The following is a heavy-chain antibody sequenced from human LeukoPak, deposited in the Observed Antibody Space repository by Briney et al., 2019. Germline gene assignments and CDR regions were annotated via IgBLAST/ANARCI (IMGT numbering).Heavy chain of an antibody. D-gene: IGHD3-10*01. Sequence: SETLSLTCSVSGDSIGSGAYYWSWIRQPPGKGLEWIGYIYYIGSTYYNPSLQSRFIISVDPSKNQFSLKLSSVTAADTAVYYCARDLGAVGSGSPFEFGYWGQGTLVIVSS. J-gene: IGHJ4*02. CDR2: IYYIGST. V-gene: IGHV4-30-4*01. CDR3: ARDLGAVGSGSPFEFGY. CDR1: GDSIGSGAYY.